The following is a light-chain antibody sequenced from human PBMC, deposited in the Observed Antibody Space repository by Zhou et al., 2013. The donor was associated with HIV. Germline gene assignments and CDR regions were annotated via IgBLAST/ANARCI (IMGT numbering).Light chain of an antibody. V-gene: IGKV3-20*01. CDR3: QQFGSSPWT. CDR2: DAF. J-gene: IGKJ1*01. Sequence: EIVLTQSPGTLSLSPGESVTLSCRASQSLSSNYLAWYQQRPGQAPRLLIYDAFRRATGIPDRFSGSGSVTKFTLSISRVEPEDSALYYCQQFGSSPWTFGQGTKVQI. CDR1: QSLSSNY.